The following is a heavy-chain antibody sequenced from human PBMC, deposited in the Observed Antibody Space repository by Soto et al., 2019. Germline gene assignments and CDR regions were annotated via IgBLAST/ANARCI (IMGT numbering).Heavy chain of an antibody. CDR3: AKDRGGDCPDNSCYFGADY. D-gene: IGHD2-2*01. J-gene: IGHJ4*02. CDR2: ISDTGSSH. CDR1: GFTFSSYG. Sequence: GGSLRLSCVGSGFTFSSYGMHWVRQAPGKGLECVAVISDTGSSHYYAASVEGRFSISRENSKNTLSLHMDRLRVEDTAVYYCAKDRGGDCPDNSCYFGADYWGQGTPVTVSS. V-gene: IGHV3-30*18.